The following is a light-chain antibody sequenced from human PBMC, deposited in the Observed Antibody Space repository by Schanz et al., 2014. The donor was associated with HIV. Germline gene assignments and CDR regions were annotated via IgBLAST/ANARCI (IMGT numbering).Light chain of an antibody. CDR3: SSYTSSSTVV. V-gene: IGLV2-18*02. Sequence: QSALTQPASVSGSPGQLVTISCTGTSSDVGGYNRVSWFQQSPGTAPKLMIYEVSDRPSGVPVRFFGSKSGNTASLTISGLQAEDEADYYCSSYTSSSTVVFGGGTKLTVL. J-gene: IGLJ2*01. CDR2: EVS. CDR1: SSDVGGYNR.